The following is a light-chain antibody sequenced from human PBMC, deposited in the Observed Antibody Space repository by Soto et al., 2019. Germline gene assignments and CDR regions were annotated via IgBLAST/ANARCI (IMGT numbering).Light chain of an antibody. V-gene: IGKV1-5*03. CDR3: QHYNSYPWT. Sequence: DIQMTQSPSTLSASVGDRVTITCRASQNIDRWLAWYQQKPGKAPNLLIYGASNLGSGVPSRFSGSGSGTEFTLTISSLRPDDFATYYCQHYNSYPWTFGQGTNVEIK. J-gene: IGKJ1*01. CDR2: GAS. CDR1: QNIDRW.